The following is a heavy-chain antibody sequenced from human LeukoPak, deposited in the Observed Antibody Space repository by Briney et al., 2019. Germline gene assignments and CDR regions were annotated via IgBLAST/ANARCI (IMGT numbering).Heavy chain of an antibody. J-gene: IGHJ4*02. CDR3: ARDLYSSGFDY. Sequence: QPGRSLRLSCAASGFTFSSYAMHWVRQAPGKGLEWVAVISYDGSNKYYADSVKGRFTISRDNSKNTLYLQMNSLRAEDTAVYYCARDLYSSGFDYWGQGTLVTVSS. CDR2: ISYDGSNK. CDR1: GFTFSSYA. V-gene: IGHV3-30-3*01. D-gene: IGHD6-19*01.